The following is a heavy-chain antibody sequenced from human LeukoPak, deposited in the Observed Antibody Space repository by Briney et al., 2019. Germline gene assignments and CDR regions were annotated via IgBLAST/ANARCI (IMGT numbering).Heavy chain of an antibody. D-gene: IGHD3-10*01. CDR1: GGSFSGYY. Sequence: KSSETLSLTCAVYGGSFSGYYWSWIRQPPGKGLEWIGEINHSGSTNYNPSLKSRVTISVDTSKNQFSLKLSSVTAADTAVYYCARPYGSGSYYKTPLGYWGQGTLVTVSS. V-gene: IGHV4-34*01. CDR3: ARPYGSGSYYKTPLGY. J-gene: IGHJ4*02. CDR2: INHSGST.